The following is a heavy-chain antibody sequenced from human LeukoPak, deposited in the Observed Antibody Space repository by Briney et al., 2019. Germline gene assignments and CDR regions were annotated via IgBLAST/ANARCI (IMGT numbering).Heavy chain of an antibody. D-gene: IGHD5-12*01. CDR2: INHSGST. Sequence: SETLSLTCAVYGGSFSGYYWSWIRQPPGKGLEWIGEINHSGSTNYNPSLKSRVTISVDTSKNQFSLKLSSVTAADTAVYYCARVGVATTFLLDWYFDLWGRGTLVTVSS. CDR3: ARVGVATTFLLDWYFDL. J-gene: IGHJ2*01. V-gene: IGHV4-34*01. CDR1: GGSFSGYY.